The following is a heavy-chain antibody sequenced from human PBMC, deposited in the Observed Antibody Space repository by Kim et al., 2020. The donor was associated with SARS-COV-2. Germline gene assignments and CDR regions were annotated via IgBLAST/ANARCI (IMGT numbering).Heavy chain of an antibody. D-gene: IGHD2-21*01. Sequence: GESLKISCKGSGYSFTSYWISWVRQMPGKGLEWMGRIDPSDSYTNYSPSFQGHVTISADKSISTAYLQWSSLKASDTAMYYCARVGGIWTDYFDYWGQGTLVTVSS. J-gene: IGHJ4*02. V-gene: IGHV5-10-1*01. CDR3: ARVGGIWTDYFDY. CDR2: IDPSDSYT. CDR1: GYSFTSYW.